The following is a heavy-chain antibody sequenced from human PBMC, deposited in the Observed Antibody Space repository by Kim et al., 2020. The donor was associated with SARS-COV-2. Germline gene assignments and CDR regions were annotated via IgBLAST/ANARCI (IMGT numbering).Heavy chain of an antibody. CDR2: TYYRSKWYN. CDR3: ARDLGGYSGNDYYYYGMDV. CDR1: GDSVSSNSAA. D-gene: IGHD5-12*01. V-gene: IGHV6-1*01. J-gene: IGHJ6*02. Sequence: SQTLSLTCAISGDSVSSNSAAWNWIRQSPSRGLEWLGRTYYRSKWYNDYAVSVKSRITINPDTSKNQFSLQLNSVTPEDTAVYYCARDLGGYSGNDYYYYGMDVWGQGTTVTVSS.